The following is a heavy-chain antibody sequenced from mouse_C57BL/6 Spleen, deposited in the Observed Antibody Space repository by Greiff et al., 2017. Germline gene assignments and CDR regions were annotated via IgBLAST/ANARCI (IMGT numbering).Heavy chain of an antibody. CDR2: IYPGSGNT. J-gene: IGHJ3*01. CDR3: ANSYYGYDQGFAY. D-gene: IGHD2-2*01. V-gene: IGHV1-76*01. CDR1: GYTFTDYY. Sequence: VMLVESGAELVRPGASVKLSCKASGYTFTDYYINWVKQRPGQGLEWIARIYPGSGNTYYNEKFKGKATLTAEKSSSTAYMQLSSLTSEASAVYFCANSYYGYDQGFAYWGQGTLVTVSA.